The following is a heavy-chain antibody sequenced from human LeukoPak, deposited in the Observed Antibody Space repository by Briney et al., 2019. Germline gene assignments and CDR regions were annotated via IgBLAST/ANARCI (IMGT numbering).Heavy chain of an antibody. CDR2: ISYDGSNK. D-gene: IGHD3-3*01. J-gene: IGHJ5*02. Sequence: GGSLRLSCAASGFTFSSYAMHWVRQAPGKGPEWVAVISYDGSNKYYADSVKGRFTISRDNSKNTLYLQMNSLRAEDTAVYYCARDSKKYYDFWSGYYSSWFDPWGQGTLVTVSS. CDR1: GFTFSSYA. CDR3: ARDSKKYYDFWSGYYSSWFDP. V-gene: IGHV3-30*04.